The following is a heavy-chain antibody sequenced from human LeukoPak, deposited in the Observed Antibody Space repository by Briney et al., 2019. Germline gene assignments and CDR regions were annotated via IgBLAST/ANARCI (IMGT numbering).Heavy chain of an antibody. CDR3: AGGHYPLEY. J-gene: IGHJ4*02. V-gene: IGHV4-59*01. CDR1: GGSINSGY. D-gene: IGHD1-26*01. CDR2: LYPSGST. Sequence: SETLSLTCSVSGGSINSGYWRWIRQPPGKGLEWIGLLYPSGSTNYNPSLKSRVTISVDTSRTQFSLKLSSMTAADTAVYYCAGGHYPLEYWGQGTLVTVSS.